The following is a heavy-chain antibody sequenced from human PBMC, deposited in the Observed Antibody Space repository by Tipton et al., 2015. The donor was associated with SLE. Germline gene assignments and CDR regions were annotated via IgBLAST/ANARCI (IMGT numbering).Heavy chain of an antibody. V-gene: IGHV4-4*07. J-gene: IGHJ3*02. Sequence: TLSLTCTVSGGSIIGYYWSWIRQPAGKGPEWIGRIYTGGRTIHNPSLNSLVTMSLDTSKSQFSLKLTSVTAADTAVYYCATFRDMVQGVIGAFNIWGQGTMVTVSS. CDR1: GGSIIGYY. D-gene: IGHD3-10*01. CDR3: ATFRDMVQGVIGAFNI. CDR2: IYTGGRT.